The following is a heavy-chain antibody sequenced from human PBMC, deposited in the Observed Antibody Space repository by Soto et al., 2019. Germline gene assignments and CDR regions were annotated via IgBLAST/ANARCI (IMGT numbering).Heavy chain of an antibody. CDR1: GYDFNTNW. V-gene: IGHV5-51*01. D-gene: IGHD3-3*01. Sequence: GESLKISCRGPGYDFNTNWFGWVRQLPGRGLEWVGIMYPGDSDTRYNPSLQGHVTLSVDVTVSTAFLQWRSLETSDTGMYFCARLPRDCNKTSCYYADHWGQGTQVIVSS. J-gene: IGHJ4*02. CDR2: MYPGDSDT. CDR3: ARLPRDCNKTSCYYADH.